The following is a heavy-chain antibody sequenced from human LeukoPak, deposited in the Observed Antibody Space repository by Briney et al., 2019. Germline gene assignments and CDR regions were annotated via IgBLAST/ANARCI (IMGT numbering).Heavy chain of an antibody. CDR3: ARDVFADSSGGSFDF. J-gene: IGHJ4*02. Sequence: GRSLRLSCAASGFSFDTHGMHWVRQAPGKGLEWVAVIWYDGSKKYYADSVKGRFTISRDNSKKSLFLQMNSLRAEDTALYYCARDVFADSSGGSFDFWGQGTLVTVSA. V-gene: IGHV3-33*01. D-gene: IGHD3-16*01. CDR1: GFSFDTHG. CDR2: IWYDGSKK.